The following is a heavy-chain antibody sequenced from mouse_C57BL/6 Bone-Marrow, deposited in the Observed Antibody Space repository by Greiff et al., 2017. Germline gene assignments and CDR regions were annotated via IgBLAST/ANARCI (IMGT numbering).Heavy chain of an antibody. CDR1: GYTFTSYW. CDR3: AREGGTTVVGYFDV. J-gene: IGHJ1*03. CDR2: INPSNGGT. V-gene: IGHV1-53*01. Sequence: VQLQQPGTELVKPGASVKLSCKASGYTFTSYWMHWVKQRPGQGLEWIGNINPSNGGTNYNEKFKSKATLTVDKSSSTAYRQLSSLTSEDSAVYYCAREGGTTVVGYFDVWGTGTTVTVSS. D-gene: IGHD1-1*01.